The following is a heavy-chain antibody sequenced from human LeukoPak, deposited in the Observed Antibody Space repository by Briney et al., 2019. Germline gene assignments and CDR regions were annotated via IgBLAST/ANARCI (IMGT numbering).Heavy chain of an antibody. Sequence: ASVKVSCKASGYTFTSYAMNWVRQAPGQGLEWMGGITPMFGTAKYAQKFQGRVTITADESTSTAYVELSSLRSEDTAVYYCARDSSEFRSLIFHWGQGTLVTVSS. D-gene: IGHD3-9*01. J-gene: IGHJ1*01. V-gene: IGHV1-69*13. CDR1: GYTFTSYA. CDR3: ARDSSEFRSLIFH. CDR2: ITPMFGTA.